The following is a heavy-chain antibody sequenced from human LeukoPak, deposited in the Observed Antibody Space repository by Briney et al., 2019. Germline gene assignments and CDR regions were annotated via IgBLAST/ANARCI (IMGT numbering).Heavy chain of an antibody. J-gene: IGHJ4*02. V-gene: IGHV3-64*04. CDR1: GFTFSSYA. D-gene: IGHD3-3*01. CDR2: ISSNGGST. Sequence: GALRLSCSASGFTFSSYAMHWVRQAPGKGLEYVSAISSNGGSTYYADSVKGRFTISRDNSKNTVYLQMNSLRAEDTAVYYCAKESGYYHYWGQGTQVTVSS. CDR3: AKESGYYHY.